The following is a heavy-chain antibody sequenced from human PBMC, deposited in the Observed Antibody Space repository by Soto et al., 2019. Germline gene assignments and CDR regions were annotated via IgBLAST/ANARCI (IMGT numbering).Heavy chain of an antibody. CDR1: GGTFSSYA. D-gene: IGHD3-22*01. Sequence: ASVKVSCKASGGTFSSYAISWVRQAPGQGLEWMGGIIPIFGTANYAQKFQGRVTITADESTSTAYMELSSLRSEDTAVYYCARGYDSSGYFYYYYYYGMDVWGQGTTVTVSS. J-gene: IGHJ6*02. V-gene: IGHV1-69*13. CDR2: IIPIFGTA. CDR3: ARGYDSSGYFYYYYYYGMDV.